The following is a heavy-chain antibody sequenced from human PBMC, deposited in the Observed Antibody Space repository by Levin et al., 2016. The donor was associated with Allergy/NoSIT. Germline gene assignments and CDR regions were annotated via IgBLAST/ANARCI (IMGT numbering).Heavy chain of an antibody. CDR2: INPDSGGS. Sequence: ASVKVSCKASGYTFIGYYLHWVRQAPAQGLEWMGWINPDSGGSNLPQKFQGRVTMTRDTSISAAYMELNSLTSDDTAEYFCARAEASSLYYFDYWGQGTPVTVSS. CDR3: ARAEASSLYYFDY. CDR1: GYTFIGYY. V-gene: IGHV1-2*02. D-gene: IGHD2/OR15-2a*01. J-gene: IGHJ4*02.